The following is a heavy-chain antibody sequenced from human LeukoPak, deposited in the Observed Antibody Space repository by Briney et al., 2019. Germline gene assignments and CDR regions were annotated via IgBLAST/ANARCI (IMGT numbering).Heavy chain of an antibody. D-gene: IGHD6-13*01. CDR3: ARGRGYSGTAKSPYYFDY. CDR2: INAASGNT. V-gene: IGHV1-3*01. J-gene: IGHJ4*02. CDR1: GYTFTSYA. Sequence: ASVKVSCKASGYTFTSYAIHWMRQAPGQRLEWMGWINAASGNTKYSQKFQDRVTITRDTSASTVYMELSSLRSEDTAVYYCARGRGYSGTAKSPYYFDYWARKPWSPSPQ.